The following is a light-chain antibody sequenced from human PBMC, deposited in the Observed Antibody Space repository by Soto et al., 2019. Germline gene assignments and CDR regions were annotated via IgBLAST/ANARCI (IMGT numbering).Light chain of an antibody. CDR1: QSVNSN. V-gene: IGKV3-15*01. CDR2: CAS. J-gene: IGKJ1*01. CDR3: QQYNNWLWT. Sequence: EIVMTQSPATLSVSPGERATLSCRASQSVNSNFFWYQQKPHQAPRRLIYCASTRATGIPGRFSGSGYGTEFTLSISSLQSQDFAVYYGQQYNNWLWTFGQGTKVEIK.